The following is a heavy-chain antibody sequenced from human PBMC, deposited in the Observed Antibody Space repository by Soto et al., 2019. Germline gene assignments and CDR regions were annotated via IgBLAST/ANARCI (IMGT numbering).Heavy chain of an antibody. D-gene: IGHD3-9*01. V-gene: IGHV4-61*01. J-gene: IGHJ6*02. CDR2: IYYSGST. CDR3: ARIPYDIWTGYGNYGMDV. Sequence: QVQLQESGPGLVKPSEPLSLTCTVSGGSVSSGSYYWSWIRQPPGKGLEWIGYIYYSGSTNYYPYLKSRVTITVDTSKNQFALKLSSVTAADTAVVYCARIPYDIWTGYGNYGMDVWGQGTTVTVSS. CDR1: GGSVSSGSYY.